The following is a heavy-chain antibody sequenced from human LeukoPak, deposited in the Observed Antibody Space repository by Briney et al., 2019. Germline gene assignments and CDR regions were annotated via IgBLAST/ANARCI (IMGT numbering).Heavy chain of an antibody. V-gene: IGHV1-69*05. CDR3: AEALRTGTTHFDY. J-gene: IGHJ4*02. CDR1: GGTFSSYA. Sequence: GASVKVSCKASGGTFSSYAISWVRQAPGQGLEWMGGIIPIFSTANYAQKFQGRVTITTDESTSTAYMELSSLRSEDTAVYYCAEALRTGTTHFDYWGQGTLVTVSS. CDR2: IIPIFSTA. D-gene: IGHD1-7*01.